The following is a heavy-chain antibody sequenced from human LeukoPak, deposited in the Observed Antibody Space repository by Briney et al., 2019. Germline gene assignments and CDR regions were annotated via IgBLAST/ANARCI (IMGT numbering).Heavy chain of an antibody. Sequence: GGSLRLSCAASGFTFSSYAMNWVRQAPGKGLEWVSAILSSGGSTFYADSVKGRFTISRDNYKNTLYLQMNSLRAEDTAVYYCAPSGEVRGVITLFHYWGQGTLVTVSS. CDR3: APSGEVRGVITLFHY. D-gene: IGHD3-10*01. CDR2: ILSSGGST. CDR1: GFTFSSYA. J-gene: IGHJ4*02. V-gene: IGHV3-23*01.